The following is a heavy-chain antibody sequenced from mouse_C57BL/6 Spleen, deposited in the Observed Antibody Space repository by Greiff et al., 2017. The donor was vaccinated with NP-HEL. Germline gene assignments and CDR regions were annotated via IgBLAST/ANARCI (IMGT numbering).Heavy chain of an antibody. V-gene: IGHV14-3*01. CDR1: GFNIKNTY. CDR2: IDPANGNT. D-gene: IGHD2-1*01. CDR3: ARSEGYGNFYAMDY. Sequence: VHVKQSVAELVRPGASVKLSCTASGFNIKNTYMHWVKQRPEQGLEWIGRIDPANGNTKYAPKFQGKATITADTSSNTAYLQLSSLTSEDTAIYYCARSEGYGNFYAMDYWGQGTSVTVSS. J-gene: IGHJ4*01.